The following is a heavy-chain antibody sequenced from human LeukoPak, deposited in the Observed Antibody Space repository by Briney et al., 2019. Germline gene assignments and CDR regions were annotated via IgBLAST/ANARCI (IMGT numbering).Heavy chain of an antibody. CDR1: GFTFSSYW. CDR2: IKQDGSEK. V-gene: IGHV3-7*01. Sequence: GGSLRLSCAASGFTFSSYWMSWVRQAPGKGLEWVANIKQDGSEKYYVDSVKGRFTISRDNAKNSLYLQMNSLRAEDTAVYYCAKAVDHYYYYMDVWGKGTTVTVSS. J-gene: IGHJ6*03. D-gene: IGHD5-24*01. CDR3: AKAVDHYYYYMDV.